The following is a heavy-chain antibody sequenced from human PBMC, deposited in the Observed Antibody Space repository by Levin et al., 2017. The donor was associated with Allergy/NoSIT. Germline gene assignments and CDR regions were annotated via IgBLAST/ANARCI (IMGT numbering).Heavy chain of an antibody. CDR1: GFTVSSYY. CDR3: ARNVNNYYYYGMDV. D-gene: IGHD1-1*01. J-gene: IGHJ6*02. CDR2: IYSGGST. Sequence: PGGSLRLSCAASGFTVSSYYMSWVRQAPGKGLEWVSIIYSGGSTYYADSVKGRFTISRDNSRNTLYLQMNSLRAEDTAVYYCARNVNNYYYYGMDVWGQGTTVTVSS. V-gene: IGHV3-66*01.